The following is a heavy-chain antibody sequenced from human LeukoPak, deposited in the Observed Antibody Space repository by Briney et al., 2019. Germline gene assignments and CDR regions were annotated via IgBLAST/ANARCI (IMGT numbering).Heavy chain of an antibody. CDR2: INHSGST. CDR1: GGSFSGYY. D-gene: IGHD2-15*01. Sequence: SETLSLTCAVYGGSFSGYYWSWIRQPPGKGLEWIGAINHSGSTNYNPSLKGRVTISVDTSKNQFSLKLSSVTAADTAVYFCAIGGRDIVVVAAASPYYYYYIDVWGKGTTVTVSS. V-gene: IGHV4-34*01. CDR3: AIGGRDIVVVAAASPYYYYYIDV. J-gene: IGHJ6*03.